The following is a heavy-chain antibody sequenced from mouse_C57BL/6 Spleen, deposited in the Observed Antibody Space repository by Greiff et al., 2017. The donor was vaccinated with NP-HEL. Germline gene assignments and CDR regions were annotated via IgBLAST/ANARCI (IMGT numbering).Heavy chain of an antibody. Sequence: QVQLQQPGAELVKPGASVKMSCKASGYTFTSYWITWVKQRPGQGLEWIGDIYPGSGSTNYNEKFKSKATLTVDTSSSTAYMQLSSLTSEDSAVYYCARPHYGSSHLFDYWGQGTTLTVSS. CDR3: ARPHYGSSHLFDY. J-gene: IGHJ2*01. CDR2: IYPGSGST. D-gene: IGHD1-1*01. CDR1: GYTFTSYW. V-gene: IGHV1-55*01.